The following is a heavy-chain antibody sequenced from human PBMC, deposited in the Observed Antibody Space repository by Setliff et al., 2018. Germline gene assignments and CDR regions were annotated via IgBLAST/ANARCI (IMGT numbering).Heavy chain of an antibody. J-gene: IGHJ4*02. D-gene: IGHD5-18*01. CDR3: ATRIEGYSYGHHYFDY. CDR2: IYHSGST. Sequence: SETLSLTCAVSGYSISSGYYWGWIRQPPGKGLEWIGSIYHSGSTYYNPSLKSRVTISVDTSKNQFSLKLSSVTAADTAVYYCATRIEGYSYGHHYFDYWGQGTPVTVSS. V-gene: IGHV4-38-2*01. CDR1: GYSISSGYY.